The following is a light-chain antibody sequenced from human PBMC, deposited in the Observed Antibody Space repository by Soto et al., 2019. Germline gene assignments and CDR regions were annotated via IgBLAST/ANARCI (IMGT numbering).Light chain of an antibody. CDR1: SSDVASYDR. Sequence: QSVLTQPPSVSGSPGQSVTISRTGASSDVASYDRVSWYQQPPGTAPKLMIYEVSNRPSGVPDRFSGSKSGNTASLTISGLQAEDEADYYCSSYISSSTPVLFGGGTKLTVL. CDR2: EVS. CDR3: SSYISSSTPVL. J-gene: IGLJ2*01. V-gene: IGLV2-18*02.